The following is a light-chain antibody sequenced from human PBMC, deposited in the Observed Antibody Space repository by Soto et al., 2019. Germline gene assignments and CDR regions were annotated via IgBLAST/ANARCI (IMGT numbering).Light chain of an antibody. J-gene: IGKJ5*01. CDR3: QQASSFPPT. CDR2: DAS. V-gene: IGKV1-5*01. CDR1: RSISNW. Sequence: DIQMTQSPSTLSASIGDRVTISCRASRSISNWVAWYQQQPGKAPKLLISDASDLERGVPSRFSGSGSGTEFTLTISSLQPEDFATYYCQQASSFPPTFGQGTRLEIK.